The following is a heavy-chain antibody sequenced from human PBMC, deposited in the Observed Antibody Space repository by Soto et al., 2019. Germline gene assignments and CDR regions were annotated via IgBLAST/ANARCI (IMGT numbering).Heavy chain of an antibody. D-gene: IGHD3-22*01. CDR3: ARDRVYYYDSSGYYNFEY. V-gene: IGHV3-30*09. CDR1: GFTFNNYA. CDR2: ISYDGNNQ. Sequence: QVQLVESGGGVVQAGRSLRLSCAASGFTFNNYAMHWVLEAPGKGLKWVAVISYDGNNQYYADTVKGRFAISRDNSKNTLYLQMNSLRDEDTAVYYCARDRVYYYDSSGYYNFEYWGKGSLVTVSS. J-gene: IGHJ4*02.